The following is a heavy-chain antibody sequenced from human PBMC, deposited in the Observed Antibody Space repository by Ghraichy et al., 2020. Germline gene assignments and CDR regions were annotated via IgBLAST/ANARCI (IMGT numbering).Heavy chain of an antibody. CDR3: AAQTYYYGSGSYTPQY. CDR2: IIPIFGTA. V-gene: IGHV1-69*13. Sequence: SVKVSCKASGGTFSSYAISWVRQAPGQGLEWMGGIIPIFGTANYAQKFQGRVTITADESTSTAYMELSSLRSEDTAVYYCAAQTYYYGSGSYTPQYWGQGTLVTVSS. D-gene: IGHD3-10*01. CDR1: GGTFSSYA. J-gene: IGHJ4*02.